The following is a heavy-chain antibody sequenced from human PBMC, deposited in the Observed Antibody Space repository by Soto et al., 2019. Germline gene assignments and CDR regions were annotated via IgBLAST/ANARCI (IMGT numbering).Heavy chain of an antibody. CDR1: GFAVSSKN. J-gene: IGHJ4*02. Sequence: EVQLVESGGGLIQPGGSLRLSGAASGFAVSSKNMTWVRQAPGKGRDGVSVIYGGGTTYYADSVKGRFTISRDTSKNTLYLQMNSLRAEDTAVYYCVQTTGWPGFDFWGQGTLVTVSS. CDR3: VQTTGWPGFDF. D-gene: IGHD6-19*01. CDR2: IYGGGTT. V-gene: IGHV3-53*01.